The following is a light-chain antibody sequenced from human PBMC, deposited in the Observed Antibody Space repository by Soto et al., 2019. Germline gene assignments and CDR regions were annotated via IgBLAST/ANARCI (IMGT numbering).Light chain of an antibody. CDR1: QSVRRSF. Sequence: EIVLTQSPGTLSLSPGEVVTLSCRASQSVRRSFLAWYQQKHGQPPRLLIYHASSRATGIPDRFSGSGSGTDFTLTINRLEPEDLAVYYCQQYGTSPQTFGQGTKLDI. CDR2: HAS. CDR3: QQYGTSPQT. V-gene: IGKV3-20*01. J-gene: IGKJ2*01.